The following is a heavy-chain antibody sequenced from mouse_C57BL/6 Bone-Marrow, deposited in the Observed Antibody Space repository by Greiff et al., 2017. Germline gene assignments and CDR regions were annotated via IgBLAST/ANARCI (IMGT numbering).Heavy chain of an antibody. V-gene: IGHV1-69*01. D-gene: IGHD1-1*01. CDR1: GYTFTSYW. CDR2: IDPSDSST. J-gene: IGHJ1*03. CDR3: ASERSCPRSWYFDV. Sequence: QVHLQQPGAELVMPGASVKLSCKASGYTFTSYWMHWVKQRPGPGLEWIGEIDPSDSSTNYNQKFKGKSTLTVDKSSSTAYMQLSSLTSEDTAVDYCASERSCPRSWYFDVWGTGTTVTVSS.